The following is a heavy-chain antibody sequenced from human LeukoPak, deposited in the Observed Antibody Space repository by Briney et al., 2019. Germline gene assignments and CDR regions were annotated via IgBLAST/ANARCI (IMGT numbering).Heavy chain of an antibody. D-gene: IGHD6-19*01. J-gene: IGHJ6*02. CDR2: MDPNSGNT. CDR3: ARRGFKRGKAVAGTHYGMDV. CDR1: GYTFTSYD. Sequence: ASVKVSCKASGYTFTSYDINWVRQATGQGLEWMGWMDPNSGNTGYAQKFQGRVTMTRNTSISTAYIELSSLRSEDTAVYYCARRGFKRGKAVAGTHYGMDVWGQGTTVTVSS. V-gene: IGHV1-8*01.